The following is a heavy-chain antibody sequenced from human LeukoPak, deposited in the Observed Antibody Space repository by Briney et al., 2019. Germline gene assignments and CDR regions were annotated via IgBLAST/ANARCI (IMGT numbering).Heavy chain of an antibody. D-gene: IGHD1-26*01. CDR2: ISLAGQT. V-gene: IGHV4-4*02. CDR1: GGSISGTNW. J-gene: IGHJ4*02. Sequence: PSGTLSLTCGVSGGSISGTNWWSWVRQPPGQALERIGEISLAGQTNYNPSLNGRVPMSLDKSSNQLSLHLTSVTAADTATYFCSRESGPFCPFGYWGQGTLVSVSS. CDR3: SRESGPFCPFGY.